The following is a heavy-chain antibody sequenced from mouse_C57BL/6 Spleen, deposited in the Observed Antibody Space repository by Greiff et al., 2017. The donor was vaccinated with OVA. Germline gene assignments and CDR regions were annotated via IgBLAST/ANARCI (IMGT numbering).Heavy chain of an antibody. CDR3: ARGTGRDWFAY. D-gene: IGHD4-1*01. V-gene: IGHV5-17*01. J-gene: IGHJ3*01. Sequence: EVKLQESGGGLVKPGGSLKLSCAASGFTFSDYGMHWVRQAPEKGLEWVAYISSGSSTIYYADTVKGRFTISRDNAKTTLFLQMTSLRAEDTAIYYCARGTGRDWFAYWGQGTLVTVSA. CDR2: ISSGSSTI. CDR1: GFTFSDYG.